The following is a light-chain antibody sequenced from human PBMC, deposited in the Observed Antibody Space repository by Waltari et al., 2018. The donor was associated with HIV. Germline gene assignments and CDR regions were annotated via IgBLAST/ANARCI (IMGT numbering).Light chain of an antibody. CDR2: EVS. Sequence: QSALTQPASVSGSPGQSITLSCTGTSTDVWSYNLVSWYQQHPGKAPKLIIYEVSKRPSGVSNRFSGSKSGSTASLTISGLQPEDEADYCCCSYASTTDTYVVFGGGTKLTVL. CDR3: CSYASTTDTYVV. V-gene: IGLV2-23*02. J-gene: IGLJ2*01. CDR1: STDVWSYNL.